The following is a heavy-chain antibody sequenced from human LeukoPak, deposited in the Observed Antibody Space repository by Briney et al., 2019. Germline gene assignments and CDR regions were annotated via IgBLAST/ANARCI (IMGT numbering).Heavy chain of an antibody. CDR2: ISSSIRTT. J-gene: IGHJ6*03. D-gene: IGHD5-24*01. CDR3: ARDEITDYMDV. CDR1: GFTFSSYS. Sequence: PGGSLRLSCAASGFTFSSYSMNWVRQAPVKGLEGISYISSSIRTTYYADSVKGRFTISRDNAKNSLYLQMNSLRTEDTAVYYCARDEITDYMDVWGKGTTVTVSS. V-gene: IGHV3-48*01.